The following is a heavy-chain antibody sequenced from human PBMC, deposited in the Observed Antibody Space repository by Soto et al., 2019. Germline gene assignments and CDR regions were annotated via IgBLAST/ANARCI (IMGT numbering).Heavy chain of an antibody. D-gene: IGHD5-12*01. Sequence: HGESLKISCKGSGYSFTSYWIGWVRQMPGKGLEWMGIIYPGDSDTRYSPSFQGQVTISADKSISTAYLQWSSLKASDTAMYYCARHRVERWLQSDAFDIWGQGTMVTVSS. J-gene: IGHJ3*02. CDR2: IYPGDSDT. CDR1: GYSFTSYW. CDR3: ARHRVERWLQSDAFDI. V-gene: IGHV5-51*01.